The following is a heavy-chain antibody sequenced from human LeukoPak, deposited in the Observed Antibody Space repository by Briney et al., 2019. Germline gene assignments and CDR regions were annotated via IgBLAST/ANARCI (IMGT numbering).Heavy chain of an antibody. Sequence: GASVKVSCKASGYTFTSYGISWVRQAPGHGLERMGLISAYNGNTNYSQKLQGRVTMTTDTSTSTAYMELRSLTSDDTAVYYCARDRVQLASTTYNWFDPWGQGTLVTVSS. D-gene: IGHD6-13*01. CDR2: ISAYNGNT. CDR3: ARDRVQLASTTYNWFDP. CDR1: GYTFTSYG. V-gene: IGHV1-18*01. J-gene: IGHJ5*02.